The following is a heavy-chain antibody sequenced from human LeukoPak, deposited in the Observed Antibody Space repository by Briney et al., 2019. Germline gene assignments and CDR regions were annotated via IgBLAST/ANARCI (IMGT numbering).Heavy chain of an antibody. CDR1: GFTFSSYA. V-gene: IGHV3-30-3*01. D-gene: IGHD3-22*01. J-gene: IGHJ5*02. CDR3: RSDSSGYYPNWFDP. CDR2: ISYDGSNK. Sequence: PGGSLRLSCAASGFTFSSYAMHWVRQAPGKGLEWVAVISYDGSNKYYADSVKGRFTISRDNSKNTLYLQMNSLKTEDTAVYYCRSDSSGYYPNWFDPWGQGTLVTVSS.